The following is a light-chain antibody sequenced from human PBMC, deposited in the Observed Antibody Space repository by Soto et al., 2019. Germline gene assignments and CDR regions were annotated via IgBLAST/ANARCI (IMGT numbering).Light chain of an antibody. Sequence: EIVLMQSPGTLPSSQGEIATLSCRSSQSVSTTYLAWYQQKPGQAPRLLIYGASKRATGIPDRFSGCGSVTDFTLTISRLEPEDFAVYYCQQYGTSPRTFGQGTKVEIK. CDR3: QQYGTSPRT. CDR2: GAS. CDR1: QSVSTTY. J-gene: IGKJ1*01. V-gene: IGKV3-20*01.